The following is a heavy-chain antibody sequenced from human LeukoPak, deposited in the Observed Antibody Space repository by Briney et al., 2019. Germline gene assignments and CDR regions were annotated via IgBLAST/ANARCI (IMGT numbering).Heavy chain of an antibody. CDR2: IYYSGSA. CDR3: ARYHSTWGLNY. Sequence: KTSETLYLTCTVSGASINSITYYWGWIRQPPGKGLEWIGSIYYSGSAYYTTSLKSRVTISIDTSKNQFSLKLTSVTAADTAVYYCARYHSTWGLNYWGQGTLVTVSS. V-gene: IGHV4-39*01. CDR1: GASINSITYY. J-gene: IGHJ4*02. D-gene: IGHD2-2*01.